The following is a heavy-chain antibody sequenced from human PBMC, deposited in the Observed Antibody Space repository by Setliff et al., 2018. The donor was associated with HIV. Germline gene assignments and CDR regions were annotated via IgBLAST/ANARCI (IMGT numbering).Heavy chain of an antibody. D-gene: IGHD1-26*01. CDR2: INPNNGGT. CDR1: GYTFTGYY. Sequence: ASVKVSCKASGYTFTGYYMHWVRQAPGQGLEWMGWINPNNGGTNYAQKLQGRVTITADTSTDTAYIELSSLRSEDTAVYYCATDPGVGAAHYYYYYGMDVWGQGTTVTVSS. J-gene: IGHJ6*02. V-gene: IGHV1-2*02. CDR3: ATDPGVGAAHYYYYYGMDV.